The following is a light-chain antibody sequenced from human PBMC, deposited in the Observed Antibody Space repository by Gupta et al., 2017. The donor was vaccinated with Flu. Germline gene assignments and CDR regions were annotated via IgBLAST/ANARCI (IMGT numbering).Light chain of an antibody. CDR1: QSVSSY. Sequence: ATLSCRASQSVSSYLAWYQQKPGQAPRLLIYDASNRATGIPARFSGSGSGTDFTLTISSLEPEDFAVYYCQQRSNWPPMYTFGQGTKLEIK. CDR3: QQRSNWPPMYT. CDR2: DAS. V-gene: IGKV3-11*01. J-gene: IGKJ2*01.